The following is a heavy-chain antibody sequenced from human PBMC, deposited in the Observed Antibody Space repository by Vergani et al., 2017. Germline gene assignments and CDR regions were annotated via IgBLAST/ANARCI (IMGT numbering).Heavy chain of an antibody. V-gene: IGHV4-34*01. J-gene: IGHJ6*02. Sequence: QVQLQQWGAGLLKPSETLSLTCAVYGGSFSGYYWSWIRQPPGKGLEWIGEINHSGSTNYNPSLKSPVTVSVDTSKNQFSLKLSSVTAADTAVYYCARGPTAMVYYYYGMDVWGQGTTVTVSS. CDR2: INHSGST. CDR1: GGSFSGYY. D-gene: IGHD5-18*01. CDR3: ARGPTAMVYYYYGMDV.